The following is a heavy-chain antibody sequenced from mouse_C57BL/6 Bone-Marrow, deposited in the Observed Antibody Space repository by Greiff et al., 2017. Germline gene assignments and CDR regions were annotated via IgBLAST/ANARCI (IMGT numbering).Heavy chain of an antibody. J-gene: IGHJ1*03. D-gene: IGHD1-1*02. CDR3: ARGGFHWYFDV. CDR2: FNPNNGGT. CDR1: GYTFTDYN. Sequence: VQLQQSGPELVKPGASVKIPCKASGYTFTDYNMDWVKQSHGKSLEWIGDFNPNNGGTIYNQKFKGKATLPVDKSSSTAYMELRSLTSEDTAVYYCARGGFHWYFDVWGTGTTVTVSS. V-gene: IGHV1-18*01.